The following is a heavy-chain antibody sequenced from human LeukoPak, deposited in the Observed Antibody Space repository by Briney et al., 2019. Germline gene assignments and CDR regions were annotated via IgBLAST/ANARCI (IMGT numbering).Heavy chain of an antibody. Sequence: GGSLRLSCAASGFTFSSYSMNWVRQAPGKWLEWVSAISGSGGSTYYADSVKGRFTISRDNSKNTLYLQMNSLRAEDTAVYYCAKDEMSSGCYYWGQGTLVTVSS. D-gene: IGHD6-19*01. J-gene: IGHJ4*02. V-gene: IGHV3-23*01. CDR3: AKDEMSSGCYY. CDR1: GFTFSSYS. CDR2: ISGSGGST.